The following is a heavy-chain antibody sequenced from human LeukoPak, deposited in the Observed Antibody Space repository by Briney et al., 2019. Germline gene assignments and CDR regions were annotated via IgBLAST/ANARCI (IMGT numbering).Heavy chain of an antibody. D-gene: IGHD3-10*01. CDR2: IHHSGSS. V-gene: IGHV4-31*03. CDR1: ADSLSSGGHY. J-gene: IGHJ4*02. Sequence: PSETLSLTCTVSADSLSSGGHYWAWIRQLPGKGLESIGFIHHSGSSRHNPSLKDRVAISVDASRKQFALRLSSVTAADTAIYYCARGGDRFGGFYFDYWGQGIQVIVSS. CDR3: ARGGDRFGGFYFDY.